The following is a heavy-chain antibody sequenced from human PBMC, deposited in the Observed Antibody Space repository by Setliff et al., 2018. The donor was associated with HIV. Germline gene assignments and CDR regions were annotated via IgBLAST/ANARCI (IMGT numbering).Heavy chain of an antibody. J-gene: IGHJ4*02. D-gene: IGHD3-3*01. CDR1: GGSFSDYY. V-gene: IGHV4-34*01. CDR2: INHSGRT. Sequence: PSETLSLTCAVYGGSFSDYYWSWIRQPPGKGLEWIGEINHSGRTIQSPSLGSRVTISIDTSKNQFSLKLSSVSAADTAVYFCAREHLYYNFWSGSHGSPDFNYWGQGTLVTVSS. CDR3: AREHLYYNFWSGSHGSPDFNY.